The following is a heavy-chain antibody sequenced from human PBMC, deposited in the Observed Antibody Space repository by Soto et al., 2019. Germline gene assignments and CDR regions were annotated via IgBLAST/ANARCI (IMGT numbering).Heavy chain of an antibody. V-gene: IGHV4-59*01. CDR1: GCSMSSYY. D-gene: IGHD2-21*01. CDR3: ARGETPRDWFDP. Sequence: SETLALKCSVSGCSMSSYYWSWIRQPPGKGLEWIGYIYYSGSTNYNPSLKSRVTISVDTSKNQFSLKLSSVTAADTAVYYCARGETPRDWFDPWGQGTLVTVSS. J-gene: IGHJ5*02. CDR2: IYYSGST.